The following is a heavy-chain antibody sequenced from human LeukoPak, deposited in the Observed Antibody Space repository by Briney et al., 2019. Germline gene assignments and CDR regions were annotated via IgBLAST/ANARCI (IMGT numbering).Heavy chain of an antibody. CDR1: GFTFSTYW. J-gene: IGHJ4*02. V-gene: IGHV3-7*01. CDR3: AREGVVGATANHYDY. CDR2: IKQDGSAK. D-gene: IGHD1-26*01. Sequence: GGSLRLSCAATGFTFSTYWMSWVRRAPGKGLEWVANIKQDGSAKYYVDSVKGRFTISRDNAKNSLYLQMNSLRAEDTGVYYCAREGVVGATANHYDYWGQGSLVTVSS.